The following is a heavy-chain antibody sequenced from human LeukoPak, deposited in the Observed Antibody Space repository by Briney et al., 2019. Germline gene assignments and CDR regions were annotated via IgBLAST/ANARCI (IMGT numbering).Heavy chain of an antibody. J-gene: IGHJ4*02. D-gene: IGHD6-19*01. Sequence: GRSLRLSCAASGFTFSSYGMHWVRQAPGKGLEWVAVIWYDGSNKYYADSVKGRFTISRDNSKSTLYLQMNSLRAEDTAVYYCASSSSGWHYFDYWGQGTLVTVSS. CDR3: ASSSSGWHYFDY. V-gene: IGHV3-33*01. CDR1: GFTFSSYG. CDR2: IWYDGSNK.